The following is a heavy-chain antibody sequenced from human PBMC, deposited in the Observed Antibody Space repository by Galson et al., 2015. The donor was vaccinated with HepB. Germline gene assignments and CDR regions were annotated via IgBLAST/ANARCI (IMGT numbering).Heavy chain of an antibody. CDR1: GFTFSNYW. Sequence: SLRLSCAASGFTFSNYWMDWVCQAPGKGPEWVANINQGGNEIYYLDSVKGRFTISRDNAKNSLYLQLNSLRAEDTAVYYCSRSLDFWGQGTRVTVSS. CDR3: SRSLDF. CDR2: INQGGNEI. V-gene: IGHV3-7*01. J-gene: IGHJ4*02.